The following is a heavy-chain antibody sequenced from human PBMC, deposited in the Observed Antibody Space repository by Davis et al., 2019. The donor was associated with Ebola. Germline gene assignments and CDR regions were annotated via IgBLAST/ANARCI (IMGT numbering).Heavy chain of an antibody. CDR2: INHSGGP. Sequence: SETLSLTCAVSGASFSGYHWNWIRQPPGKGLEWIGAINHSGGPNYNPSLKSRVTISLDTSKNQFSLRLSSVTAADTAVYYCAKSYYYDGSGSRKLLDGLDVWGQGTTVTVSS. CDR3: AKSYYYDGSGSRKLLDGLDV. CDR1: GASFSGYH. J-gene: IGHJ6*02. V-gene: IGHV4-34*01. D-gene: IGHD3-22*01.